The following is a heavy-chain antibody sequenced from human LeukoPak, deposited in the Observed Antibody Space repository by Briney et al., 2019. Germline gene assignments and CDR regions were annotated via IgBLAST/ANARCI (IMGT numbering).Heavy chain of an antibody. CDR3: ARDAPESYGDYRSLDP. Sequence: ASVKVSRKASGYTFTGYYMHWVRQAPGQGLEWMGWINPNSGGTNYAQKFQGRVTMTRDTSISTAYMELSRLRSDDTAVYYCARDAPESYGDYRSLDPWGQGTLVTVSS. CDR2: INPNSGGT. D-gene: IGHD4-17*01. CDR1: GYTFTGYY. V-gene: IGHV1-2*02. J-gene: IGHJ5*02.